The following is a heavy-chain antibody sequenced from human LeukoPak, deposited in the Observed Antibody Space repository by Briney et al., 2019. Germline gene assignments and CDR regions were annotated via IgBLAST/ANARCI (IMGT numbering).Heavy chain of an antibody. CDR1: GFTFSSYS. D-gene: IGHD3-16*02. CDR2: ISSSSSYI. Sequence: PGGALRLSCAASGFTFSSYSMNWVRQAPGRGLKWVSSISSSSSYIYYADSVKGRFTISRDNAKNSLYLQMNSLRAEDTAVYYCARTPSGYDYIWGSYRTYYFDYWGQGTLVTVSS. CDR3: ARTPSGYDYIWGSYRTYYFDY. J-gene: IGHJ4*02. V-gene: IGHV3-21*01.